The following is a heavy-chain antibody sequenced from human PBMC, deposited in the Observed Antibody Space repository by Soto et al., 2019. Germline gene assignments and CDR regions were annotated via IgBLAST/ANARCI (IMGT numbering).Heavy chain of an antibody. CDR2: IDPSDSDT. D-gene: IGHD4-17*01. J-gene: IGHJ6*02. V-gene: IGHV5-10-1*01. Sequence: GESLKISCKGSGYSFTSYWIGWVRQMPGKGLEWMGRIDPSDSDTNYSPSFQGHVTISADKSISTAYLQWSSLKASDTAMYYCARLADYGPAYYYYGMDVWGQGTTVTVSS. CDR3: ARLADYGPAYYYYGMDV. CDR1: GYSFTSYW.